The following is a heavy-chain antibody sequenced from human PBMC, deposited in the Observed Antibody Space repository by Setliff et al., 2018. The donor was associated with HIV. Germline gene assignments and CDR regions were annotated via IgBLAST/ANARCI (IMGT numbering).Heavy chain of an antibody. CDR2: IYHSGNT. V-gene: IGHV4-38-2*02. CDR1: GDSISSDFY. Sequence: SETLSLTCTVSGDSISSDFYWGWIRQPPGKGLEWIGSIYHSGNTYYMPSLQSRVTISVDMSKNQFSLNLNSVTAADTAVYYCARGQGCGGGCHYAFEMRGQGTMVTVSS. J-gene: IGHJ3*02. CDR3: ARGQGCGGGCHYAFEM. D-gene: IGHD2-21*02.